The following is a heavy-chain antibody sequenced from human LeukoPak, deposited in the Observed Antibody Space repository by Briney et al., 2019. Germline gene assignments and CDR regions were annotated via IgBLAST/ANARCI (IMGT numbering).Heavy chain of an antibody. CDR3: TRASGSYRTLDY. Sequence: PSETLSLTCTVSGGSISGYYWSWVRQPPGKGLEWVGHIFHSGSTNYNPSLKSRLTMSVDTSKNQFSLKLSSVTAADTAVYYCTRASGSYRTLDYWGQGTLVTVSS. V-gene: IGHV4-59*12. J-gene: IGHJ4*02. D-gene: IGHD1-26*01. CDR2: IFHSGST. CDR1: GGSISGYY.